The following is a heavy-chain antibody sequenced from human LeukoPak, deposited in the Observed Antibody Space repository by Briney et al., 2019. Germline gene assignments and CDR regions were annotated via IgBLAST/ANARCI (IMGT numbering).Heavy chain of an antibody. CDR3: AREQGGLGYCSGGSCWGPYYYYYMDV. V-gene: IGHV4-39*07. CDR2: IYYTGRS. Sequence: SETLSLTCSVSGGSIRSSDDYWGFVRQTPGKGLEWMGSIYYTGRSHYNPSLKSRVTMSVDTSKNQFSLKLSSVTAADTAVYYCAREQGGLGYCSGGSCWGPYYYYYMDVWGKGTAVTVSS. CDR1: GGSIRSSDDY. D-gene: IGHD2-15*01. J-gene: IGHJ6*03.